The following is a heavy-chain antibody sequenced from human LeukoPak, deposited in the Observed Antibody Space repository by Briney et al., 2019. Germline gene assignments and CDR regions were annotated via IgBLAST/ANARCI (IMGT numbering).Heavy chain of an antibody. D-gene: IGHD1-26*01. CDR2: ISFDGTIT. J-gene: IGHJ3*02. CDR3: ARGGSYLSAFDI. V-gene: IGHV3-30*14. CDR1: GFPFSNHA. Sequence: GGSLRLSCAASGFPFSNHAMHWVRQAPGKGPEWVTIISFDGTITYYTDSVKGRFTITRDNSRNTLYLQMNSLRAEDTAVYYCARGGSYLSAFDIWGQGTMVTVSS.